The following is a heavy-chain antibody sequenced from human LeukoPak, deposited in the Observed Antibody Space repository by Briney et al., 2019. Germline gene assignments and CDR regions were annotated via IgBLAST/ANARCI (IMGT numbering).Heavy chain of an antibody. CDR2: IGTAGDT. CDR3: ARAVRVLRGYGSGSYYPPYFDY. D-gene: IGHD3-10*01. CDR1: GFTFSSYD. Sequence: PGGSLRLSCAASGFTFSSYDMHWVRQATGKGLEWVSAIGTAGDTYYPGSVKGRFTISRENAKNSLYLQMNSLRAGDTAVYYCARAVRVLRGYGSGSYYPPYFDYWGQGTLVTVSS. V-gene: IGHV3-13*01. J-gene: IGHJ4*02.